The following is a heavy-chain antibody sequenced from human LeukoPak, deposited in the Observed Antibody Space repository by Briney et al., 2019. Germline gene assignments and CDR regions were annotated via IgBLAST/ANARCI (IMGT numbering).Heavy chain of an antibody. CDR1: GGSISSGDYY. CDR2: IYYSGST. CDR3: ARDLGGDSSGYYSSRYFDY. V-gene: IGHV4-30-4*01. D-gene: IGHD3-22*01. J-gene: IGHJ4*02. Sequence: SETLSLTCTVSGGSISSGDYYWSWIRQPPGKGLEWIGYIYYSGSTYYNPSLESRVTISVDTSKNQFSLKLSSVTAADTAVYYCARDLGGDSSGYYSSRYFDYWGQGTLVTVSS.